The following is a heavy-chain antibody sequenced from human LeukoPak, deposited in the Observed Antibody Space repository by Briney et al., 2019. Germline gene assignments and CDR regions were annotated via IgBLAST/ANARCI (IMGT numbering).Heavy chain of an antibody. V-gene: IGHV3-23*01. J-gene: IGHJ2*01. CDR3: ASSMVTATRVSGFFDL. Sequence: GGSLRLSCAASGFTFSSYAMSWVRQAPGKGLEWVSAISGSGGSTYYADSVKGRFTISRDNSKNTLYLQMNSLRAEDTAVYYCASSMVTATRVSGFFDLWGRGTLVTVSS. CDR1: GFTFSSYA. D-gene: IGHD2-21*02. CDR2: ISGSGGST.